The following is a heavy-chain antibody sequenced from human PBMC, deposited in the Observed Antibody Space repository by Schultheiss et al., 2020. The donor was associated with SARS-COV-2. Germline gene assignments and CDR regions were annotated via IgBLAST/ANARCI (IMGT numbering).Heavy chain of an antibody. CDR1: GGSFSGYY. CDR2: IYYSGST. CDR3: ARDRIQLWPTLNYYYYYGMDV. J-gene: IGHJ6*02. D-gene: IGHD5-18*01. Sequence: SETLSLTCAVYGGSFSGYYWSWIRQPPGKGLEWIGRIYYSGSTYYNPSLKSRVTISVDTSKNQFSLKLSSVTAADTAVYYCARDRIQLWPTLNYYYYYGMDVWGQGTTVTVSS. V-gene: IGHV4-34*01.